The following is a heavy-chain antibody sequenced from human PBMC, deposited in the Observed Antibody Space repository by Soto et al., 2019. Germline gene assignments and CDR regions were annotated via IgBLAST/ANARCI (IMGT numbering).Heavy chain of an antibody. CDR3: AKDRATNWSFDY. CDR2: MSYDGNTK. J-gene: IGHJ4*02. CDR1: GFTFSSNG. V-gene: IGHV3-30*18. Sequence: QVHLVESGGGVVQPGRSLRLSCAASGFTFSSNGMHWVRQAPGKGLEWVAMMSYDGNTKYYADSVRGRFTISRDKSGNTLYLQMNSLRPEDTAVYYCAKDRATNWSFDYWGQGTLVSGSS. D-gene: IGHD1-1*01.